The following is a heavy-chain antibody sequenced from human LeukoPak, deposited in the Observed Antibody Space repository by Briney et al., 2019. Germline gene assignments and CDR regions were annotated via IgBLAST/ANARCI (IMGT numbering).Heavy chain of an antibody. J-gene: IGHJ2*01. CDR2: IYHSGST. Sequence: SQTLSLTCTVSGGSISSGGYYWSWTRQPPGKGLEWIGYIYHSGSTYYNPSLKSRVTISVDRSKNQFSLKLSSVTAADTAVYYCARDELELRYFDLWGRGTLVTVSS. CDR1: GGSISSGGYY. V-gene: IGHV4-30-2*01. CDR3: ARDELELRYFDL. D-gene: IGHD1-7*01.